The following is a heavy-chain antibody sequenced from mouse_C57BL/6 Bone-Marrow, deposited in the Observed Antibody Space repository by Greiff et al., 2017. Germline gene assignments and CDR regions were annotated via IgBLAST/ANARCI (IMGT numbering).Heavy chain of an antibody. CDR2: INPGDGDT. Sequence: QVQLQQSGPELVKPGASVKISCKASGYAFSSSWMNWVKQRPGKGLEWIGRINPGDGDTNYNGKFKGKGTLTADKSSSTAYMQLSSLTSEDSAVYFCARDYDGSSYYFDYWGQGTTLTVAS. CDR1: GYAFSSSW. J-gene: IGHJ2*01. CDR3: ARDYDGSSYYFDY. V-gene: IGHV1-82*01. D-gene: IGHD1-1*01.